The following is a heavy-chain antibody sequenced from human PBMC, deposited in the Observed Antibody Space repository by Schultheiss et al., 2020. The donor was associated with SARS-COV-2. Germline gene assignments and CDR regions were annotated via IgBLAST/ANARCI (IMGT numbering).Heavy chain of an antibody. CDR1: GGSISSYY. V-gene: IGHV4-59*01. J-gene: IGHJ4*02. D-gene: IGHD3-3*01. CDR2: IDYSGRI. CDR3: ARSPLGYFDS. Sequence: SQTLSLTCTVSGGSISSYYWSWIRQTPDKGLEWIGYIDYSGRIFYNPSLKSRLTISVDTSKNQFSLKLKSVTAADTAVYFCARSPLGYFDSWGQGTLVTVSS.